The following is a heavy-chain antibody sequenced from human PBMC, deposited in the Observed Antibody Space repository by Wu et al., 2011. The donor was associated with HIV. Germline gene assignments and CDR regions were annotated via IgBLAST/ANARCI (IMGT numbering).Heavy chain of an antibody. CDR2: INPSGSTT. Sequence: EVKKPGASVKASCKTSGYTFTITNYYMHWVRQAPGQGLEWMGIINPSGSTTTYAQKFQGRLTMTRDTSTDTVYMDLSSLRSEDTAVYYCARVARPLSPLDYWGPGTLVTVSS. CDR1: GYTFTITNYY. V-gene: IGHV1-46*01. J-gene: IGHJ4*02. CDR3: ARVARPLSPLDY.